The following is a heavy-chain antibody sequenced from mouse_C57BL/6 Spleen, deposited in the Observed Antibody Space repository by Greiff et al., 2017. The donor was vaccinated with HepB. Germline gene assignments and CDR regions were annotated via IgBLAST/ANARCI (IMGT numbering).Heavy chain of an antibody. Sequence: QVHVKQSGAELVRPGASVKLSCKASGYTFTDYYINWVKQRPGQGLEWIARIYPGSGNTYYNEKFKGKATLTAEKSSSTAYMQLSSLTSEDSAVYFCARYHGYDDWYFDVWGTGTTVTVSS. CDR3: ARYHGYDDWYFDV. J-gene: IGHJ1*03. CDR2: IYPGSGNT. CDR1: GYTFTDYY. V-gene: IGHV1-76*01. D-gene: IGHD2-2*01.